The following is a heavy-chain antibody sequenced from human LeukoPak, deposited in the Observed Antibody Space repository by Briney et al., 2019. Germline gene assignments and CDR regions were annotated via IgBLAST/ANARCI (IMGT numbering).Heavy chain of an antibody. D-gene: IGHD3-22*01. J-gene: IGHJ4*02. V-gene: IGHV1-2*02. CDR1: GYTFTDYY. CDR2: INPSSGGT. Sequence: ASVKVSCKASGYTFTDYYIHWVRQAPGQGLEWMGWINPSSGGTNYAQKFQGRVTMTRDTSISTAYMELSRLRSDDTAVYYCARIYYDSSDYLTKTSRNDYWGQGTLVTVSS. CDR3: ARIYYDSSDYLTKTSRNDY.